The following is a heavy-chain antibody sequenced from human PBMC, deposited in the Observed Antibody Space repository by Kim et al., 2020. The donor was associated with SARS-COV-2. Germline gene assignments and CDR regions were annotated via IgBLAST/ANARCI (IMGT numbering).Heavy chain of an antibody. CDR1: GYTFTSYA. D-gene: IGHD1-26*01. CDR3: ARGLRLGGGGSYHRPAPLGY. Sequence: ASVKVSCKASGYTFTSYAMHWVRQAPGQRLEWMGWINAGNGNTKYSQKFQGRVTITRDTSASTAYMELSSLRSEDTAVYYCARGLRLGGGGSYHRPAPLGYWGQGTLVNVSS. J-gene: IGHJ4*02. V-gene: IGHV1-3*01. CDR2: INAGNGNT.